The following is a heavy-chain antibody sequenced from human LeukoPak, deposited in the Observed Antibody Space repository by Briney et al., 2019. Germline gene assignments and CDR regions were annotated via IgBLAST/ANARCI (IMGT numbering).Heavy chain of an antibody. J-gene: IGHJ5*02. CDR3: ARDIVVVVAATPTSWFDP. D-gene: IGHD2-15*01. Sequence: GASVKVSCKASGYTFTSYGISWVRHAPGQGLEWMGWISAYNGNTNYAQKLQGRVTMTTDTSTSTAYMELRSLRSDDTAVYYCARDIVVVVAATPTSWFDPWGQGTLVTVSS. V-gene: IGHV1-18*01. CDR1: GYTFTSYG. CDR2: ISAYNGNT.